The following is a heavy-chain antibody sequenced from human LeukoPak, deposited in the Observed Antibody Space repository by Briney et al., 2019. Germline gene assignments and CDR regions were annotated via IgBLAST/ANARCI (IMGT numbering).Heavy chain of an antibody. Sequence: ASVKVSCKASGHTFSRSYMHWVRQAPGQGLEWMGVINPSGTWTSYAQKFRGRVTMTTDTSTSTAYMELRSLRSDDTAVYYCAREVVEMATISTVFDYWGQGTLVTVSS. CDR2: INPSGTWT. CDR1: GHTFSRSY. D-gene: IGHD5-24*01. V-gene: IGHV1-46*01. J-gene: IGHJ4*02. CDR3: AREVVEMATISTVFDY.